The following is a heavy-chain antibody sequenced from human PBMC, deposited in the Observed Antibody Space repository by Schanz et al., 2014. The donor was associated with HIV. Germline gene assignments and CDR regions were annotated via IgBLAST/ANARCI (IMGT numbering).Heavy chain of an antibody. D-gene: IGHD3-22*01. Sequence: EVQLVESGGGLVQPGGSLRLSCAASGFTFSRYWMTWVRQAPGKGLEWVANIKEDGSEKYHADSVKGRFTISRDNSKNTLDLQMKSLRPEDTAVYYCAKDRNQYDSRYIGKGNYYYYYGMDVWGQGTTVTVSS. V-gene: IGHV3-7*01. CDR2: IKEDGSEK. CDR3: AKDRNQYDSRYIGKGNYYYYYGMDV. CDR1: GFTFSRYW. J-gene: IGHJ6*02.